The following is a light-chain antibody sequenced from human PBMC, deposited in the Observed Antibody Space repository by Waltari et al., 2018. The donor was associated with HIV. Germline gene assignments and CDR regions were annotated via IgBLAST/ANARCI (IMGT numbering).Light chain of an antibody. Sequence: DIVMTQSPDSLAASLGERATINCKSSQSVLYSSNNKNYLAWYRQKPGQPPKLLISWASTRESGVPDRFSGSGSGTDFTLTISSLQAEDVAVYYCQQYYSTPLTFGGGTKVEIE. CDR2: WAS. CDR1: QSVLYSSNNKNY. J-gene: IGKJ4*01. V-gene: IGKV4-1*01. CDR3: QQYYSTPLT.